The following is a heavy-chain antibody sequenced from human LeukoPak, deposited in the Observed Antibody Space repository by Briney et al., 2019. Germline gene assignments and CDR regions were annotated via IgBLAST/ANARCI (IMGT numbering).Heavy chain of an antibody. CDR3: ARDGGNIVVVPAGAFDI. D-gene: IGHD2-2*01. J-gene: IGHJ3*02. CDR1: GYTFTSYG. Sequence: ASVKVSCKASGYTFTSYGISGVRQAPGQGLEWMAWISAYNGNTNYAQKLQGRVTMTQDTSTSTAYMELRSLRSDDTAVYYCARDGGNIVVVPAGAFDIWGQGTMVTVSS. CDR2: ISAYNGNT. V-gene: IGHV1-18*01.